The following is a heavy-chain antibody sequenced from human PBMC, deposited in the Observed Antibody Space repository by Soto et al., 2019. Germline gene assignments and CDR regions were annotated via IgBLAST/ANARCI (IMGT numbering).Heavy chain of an antibody. Sequence: VGSLRLSCAASGFTFSSYGMHWVRQAPGKGLEWVAVIWYDGSNKYYADSVKGRFTISRDNSKNTLYLQMNSLRAEDTAVYYCARDDKVPYYDSSGYFDYWGQGTLVTVSS. D-gene: IGHD3-22*01. CDR3: ARDDKVPYYDSSGYFDY. CDR2: IWYDGSNK. CDR1: GFTFSSYG. J-gene: IGHJ4*02. V-gene: IGHV3-33*01.